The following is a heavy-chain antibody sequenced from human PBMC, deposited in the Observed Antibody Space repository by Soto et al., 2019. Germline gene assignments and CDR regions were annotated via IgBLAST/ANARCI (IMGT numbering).Heavy chain of an antibody. CDR1: GDSVSSNSAA. CDR2: TYYRSKWYN. V-gene: IGHV6-1*01. D-gene: IGHD6-13*01. CDR3: ARVPRIAAAGTGAFDI. Sequence: SQTLSLTCAISGDSVSSNSAAWNWIRQSPSRGLEWLGRTYYRSKWYNDYAVSVKSRITINPGTSKNQFSLQLNSVTPEDTAVYYCARVPRIAAAGTGAFDIWSQGTMVTVSS. J-gene: IGHJ3*02.